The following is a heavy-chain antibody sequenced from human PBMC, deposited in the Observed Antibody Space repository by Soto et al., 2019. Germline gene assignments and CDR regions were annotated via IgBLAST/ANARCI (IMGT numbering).Heavy chain of an antibody. D-gene: IGHD3-16*02. V-gene: IGHV1-69*11. CDR2: IVPSLDTT. Sequence: QVHLVQSGTEVKTPGSSVKVSCKASGGTFSSSGFSWVRQAPGQGLEWMGMIVPSLDTTNYAQKFQARVTSTADEVTSTAYMELRSLRSEDTAVYYCARWPQPRYTADPYAVDVWGQGTRVIVSS. CDR3: ARWPQPRYTADPYAVDV. J-gene: IGHJ6*02. CDR1: GGTFSSSG.